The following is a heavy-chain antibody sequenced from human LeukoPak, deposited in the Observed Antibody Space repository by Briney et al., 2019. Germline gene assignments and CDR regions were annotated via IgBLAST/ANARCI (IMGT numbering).Heavy chain of an antibody. J-gene: IGHJ4*02. V-gene: IGHV3-15*01. CDR2: IKSKTDGGTT. Sequence: GGSLRLSCAASGFTFSNAWMSWVRQAPGKGLEWVGRIKSKTDGGTTDYAAPVKGRFTISRDDSKNTLYLQMNSLKTEDTAVYYCTTDLAYYGDYVVVDYWGQGTLVTVSS. CDR1: GFTFSNAW. CDR3: TTDLAYYGDYVVVDY. D-gene: IGHD4-17*01.